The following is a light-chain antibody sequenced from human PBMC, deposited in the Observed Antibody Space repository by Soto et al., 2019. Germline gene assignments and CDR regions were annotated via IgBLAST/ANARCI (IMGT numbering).Light chain of an antibody. CDR2: EVS. Sequence: QSVLTQPPSSTFSPGQSITISSAGTSSDVGGYEYVSWYQQHPGKATNLIIYEVSKRPSGVPNRFSGSKSGNTASLTVSGLQAEDEADYSCSSYSGNTNFGFGGGTTVTVL. V-gene: IGLV2-8*01. J-gene: IGLJ3*02. CDR1: SSDVGGYEY. CDR3: SSYSGNTNFG.